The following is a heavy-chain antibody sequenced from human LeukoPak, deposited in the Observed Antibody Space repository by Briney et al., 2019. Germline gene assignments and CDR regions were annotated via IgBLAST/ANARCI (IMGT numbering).Heavy chain of an antibody. V-gene: IGHV3-53*01. CDR2: IYSGGST. CDR1: GFTVSSNY. Sequence: GGSLRLSCAASGFTVSSNYMSWVRQAPGKGLEWVSVIYSGGSTYYADSVRGRFTISRDNSKNTLYLQMNSLGAEDTAVYYCAKWKYSNSGTDDYWGQGTLVTVSS. CDR3: AKWKYSNSGTDDY. J-gene: IGHJ4*02. D-gene: IGHD6-6*01.